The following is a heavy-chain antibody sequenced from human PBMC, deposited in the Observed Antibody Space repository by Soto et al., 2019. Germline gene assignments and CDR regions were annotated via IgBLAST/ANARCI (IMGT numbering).Heavy chain of an antibody. Sequence: ASVKVSCKASGYTFTSDYMHWVRQAPGQGLEWMGIINPSGGSTSYAQKFQGRVTMTRDTSTSTVYMELSSLRSEDTAVYYCAREVVVVVAATPDAFDIWGQGTMVTVSS. CDR1: GYTFTSDY. CDR2: INPSGGST. J-gene: IGHJ3*02. D-gene: IGHD2-15*01. CDR3: AREVVVVVAATPDAFDI. V-gene: IGHV1-46*01.